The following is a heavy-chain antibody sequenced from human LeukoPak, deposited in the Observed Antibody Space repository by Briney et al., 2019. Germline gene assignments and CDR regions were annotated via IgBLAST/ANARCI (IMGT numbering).Heavy chain of an antibody. J-gene: IGHJ3*02. V-gene: IGHV4-4*02. Sequence: SETLSLTCAVSGGSISSSYWWSWVRQPPGKGLEWIGEVYHSGTTNYYPSLKSRVTISIEKSKNQFSLKLSSVTAADTAVYYCAGAYCGGDCYSGRAFDIWGQGTMVTVSS. CDR2: VYHSGTT. D-gene: IGHD2-21*02. CDR3: AGAYCGGDCYSGRAFDI. CDR1: GGSISSSYW.